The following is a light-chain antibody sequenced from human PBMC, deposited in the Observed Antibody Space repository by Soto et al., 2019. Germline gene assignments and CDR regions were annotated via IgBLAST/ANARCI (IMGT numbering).Light chain of an antibody. CDR2: DAS. CDR1: QSINSRS. V-gene: IGKV3-20*01. CDR3: QQYVASPYT. Sequence: DIVLTQSPGTLSLSPLERAHLXGEASQSINSRSLAWYQQKPGQAPRLLIYDASSRATGIPDRFSASGSGTDFTLTISSLEPEDFAVYYCQQYVASPYTFGQGTKVDIK. J-gene: IGKJ2*01.